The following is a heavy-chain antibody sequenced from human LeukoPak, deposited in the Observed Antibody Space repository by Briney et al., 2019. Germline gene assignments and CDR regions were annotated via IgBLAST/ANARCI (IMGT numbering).Heavy chain of an antibody. Sequence: GESLRLSCAASGFTFSSYSMNWVRQAPGKGLEWVSSISSSSSYIYYADSVKGRFTISRDNAKNSLYLQMNSLRAEDTAVYYCARLPYDILTGRDYYMDVWAKGTTVTVSS. CDR1: GFTFSSYS. D-gene: IGHD3-9*01. J-gene: IGHJ6*03. V-gene: IGHV3-21*01. CDR2: ISSSSSYI. CDR3: ARLPYDILTGRDYYMDV.